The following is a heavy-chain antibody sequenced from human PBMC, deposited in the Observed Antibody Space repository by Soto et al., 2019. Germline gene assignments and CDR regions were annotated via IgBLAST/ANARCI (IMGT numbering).Heavy chain of an antibody. Sequence: QVQLQQWGAGLLKPSETLSLTCAVYGGSFSGYYWSWIRQPPGTGLEWTGEINHCGSTNYNPSLKSRVTISVDPSKNQCSLKLSSVTAADTAVYYCARGDILTGLGWFDPGGQGTLVTVSS. V-gene: IGHV4-34*01. CDR3: ARGDILTGLGWFDP. CDR2: INHCGST. D-gene: IGHD3-9*01. J-gene: IGHJ5*02. CDR1: GGSFSGYY.